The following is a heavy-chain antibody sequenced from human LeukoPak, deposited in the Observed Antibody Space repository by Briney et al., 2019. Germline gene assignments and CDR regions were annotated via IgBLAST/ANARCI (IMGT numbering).Heavy chain of an antibody. V-gene: IGHV4-34*01. J-gene: IGHJ4*02. CDR2: INHSGST. CDR3: AGFTFFRGVITFDY. D-gene: IGHD3-10*01. Sequence: SETLSLTCAVYGGSFSGYYWSWIRQPPGKGLEWIGEINHSGSTNYNPSLKSRVTISVDTSKNQFSLKLSSVTAADTAVYSCAGFTFFRGVITFDYWGQGTLVTVSS. CDR1: GGSFSGYY.